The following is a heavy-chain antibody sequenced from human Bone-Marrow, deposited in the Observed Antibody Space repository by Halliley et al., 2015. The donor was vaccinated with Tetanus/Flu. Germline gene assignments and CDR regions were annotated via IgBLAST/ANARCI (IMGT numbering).Heavy chain of an antibody. V-gene: IGHV3-43*01. CDR3: ARDSLLGYGSLSAYFYYGMNV. Sequence: YADSVKGRFTISRDNSNKSLYLQINSLRTEDTALYYCARDSLLGYGSLSAYFYYGMNVWGQGTTVTVSS. D-gene: IGHD6-19*01. J-gene: IGHJ6*02.